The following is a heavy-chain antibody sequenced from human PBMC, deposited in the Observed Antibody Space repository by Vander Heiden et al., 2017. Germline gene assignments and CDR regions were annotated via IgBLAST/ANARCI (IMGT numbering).Heavy chain of an antibody. V-gene: IGHV4-39*01. CDR3: GSLMYYYDSSGYS. D-gene: IGHD3-22*01. Sequence: QLQLQESGHGLVKPSETLSLTCTVSGGSISSIGYYWGWIRQPPGKVLEWLGSSYYSGRPYYNPDFKSRVTISVDTSKNQFSLKLSPVTAADTAVYCCGSLMYYYDSSGYSWVQGTLVTVSS. CDR1: GGSISSIGYY. J-gene: IGHJ5*02. CDR2: SYYSGRP.